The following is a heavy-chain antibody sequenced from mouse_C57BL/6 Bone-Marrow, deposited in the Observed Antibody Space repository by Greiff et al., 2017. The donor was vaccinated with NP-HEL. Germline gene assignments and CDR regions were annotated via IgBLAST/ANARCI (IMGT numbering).Heavy chain of an antibody. J-gene: IGHJ4*01. CDR3: AREDLWPRDYYAMDY. CDR2: IYPRSGNT. CDR1: GYTFTSYG. Sequence: VQGVESGAELARPGASVKLSCKASGYTFTSYGISWVKQRTGQGLEWIGEIYPRSGNTYYNEKFKGKATLTADKSSSTAYMELRSLTSEDSAVYFCAREDLWPRDYYAMDYWGQGTAVTVSS. V-gene: IGHV1-81*01. D-gene: IGHD1-1*02.